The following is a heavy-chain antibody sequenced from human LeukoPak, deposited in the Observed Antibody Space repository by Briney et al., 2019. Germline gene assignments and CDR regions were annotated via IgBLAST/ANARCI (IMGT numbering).Heavy chain of an antibody. Sequence: GGSLRLSCAASGFTFSSYAMSWVRQAPGKGLEWVSAISGSGGSTYYADSVKGRFTISRDNSKNTLYLQMNSLRAEDTAVYYCARGLGSSWYVPLDYWGQGTLVTVSS. J-gene: IGHJ4*02. CDR1: GFTFSSYA. D-gene: IGHD6-13*01. V-gene: IGHV3-23*01. CDR3: ARGLGSSWYVPLDY. CDR2: ISGSGGST.